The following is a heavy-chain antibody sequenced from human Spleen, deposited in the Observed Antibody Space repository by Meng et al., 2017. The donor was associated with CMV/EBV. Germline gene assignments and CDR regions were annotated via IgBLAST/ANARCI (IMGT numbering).Heavy chain of an antibody. CDR2: ISSSSSYI. V-gene: IGHV3-21*01. Sequence: GESLKISCAASGFTFIAYSMNWVRQAPGKGLEWLSSISSSSSYINYADSVKGRFTISRDNTKISLYLQMNSLRAEDTAVYYCARVGVLGASKHFQNWGQGTLVTVSS. D-gene: IGHD1-26*01. CDR1: GFTFIAYS. J-gene: IGHJ1*01. CDR3: ARVGVLGASKHFQN.